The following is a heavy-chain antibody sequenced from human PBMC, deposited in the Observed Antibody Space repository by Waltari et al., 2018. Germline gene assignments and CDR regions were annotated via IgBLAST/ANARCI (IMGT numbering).Heavy chain of an antibody. CDR3: AKADFGNPYWFFDL. Sequence: EGQLLESGGGLVQTGGSLRLSCAASGFMFSIYPMTWVRQAPGKGLGWVSTITADGRSRNYAASVKGRFTISRDNSRNTLDLQMNTLRAEDTAVYFCAKADFGNPYWFFDLWGRGTLLSVSS. CDR2: ITADGRSR. J-gene: IGHJ2*01. D-gene: IGHD2-21*01. CDR1: GFMFSIYP. V-gene: IGHV3-23*01.